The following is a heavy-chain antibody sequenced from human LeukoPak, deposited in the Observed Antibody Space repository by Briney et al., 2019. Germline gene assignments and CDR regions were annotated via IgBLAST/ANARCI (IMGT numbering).Heavy chain of an antibody. D-gene: IGHD3-9*01. CDR3: ARDRYDIFPNYGMDV. Sequence: SETLSVTCTVSGGSISSYYWSWMRQPPGKGLEWIGYIYYSGSTNYNPPLKSRVTISVDTSKNQFSLKLSSVTAADTAVYYCARDRYDIFPNYGMDVWGQGTTVTVSS. J-gene: IGHJ6*02. CDR1: GGSISSYY. V-gene: IGHV4-59*01. CDR2: IYYSGST.